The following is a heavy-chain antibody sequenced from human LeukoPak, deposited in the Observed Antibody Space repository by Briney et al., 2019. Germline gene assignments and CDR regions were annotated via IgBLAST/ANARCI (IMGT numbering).Heavy chain of an antibody. CDR3: ARERRRITMIVVVAFDAFDI. CDR2: IYHSGST. V-gene: IGHV4-30-2*01. D-gene: IGHD3-22*01. J-gene: IGHJ3*02. Sequence: MPSQTLSLTCAVSGASISSGGYSWSWIRQPPGKGLEWIGYIYHSGSTYYNPSLKSRVTISVDRSNNQFSLKLSSVTAADTAVYYCARERRRITMIVVVAFDAFDIWGQGTMVTVSS. CDR1: GASISSGGYS.